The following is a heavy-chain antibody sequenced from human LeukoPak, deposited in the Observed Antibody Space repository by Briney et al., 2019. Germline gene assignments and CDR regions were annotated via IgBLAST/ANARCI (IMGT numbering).Heavy chain of an antibody. CDR3: AREGEGYFDC. CDR1: GFTFSSLW. Sequence: GGSLRLSCAASGFTFSSLWMRWVRQAAGKGLEVVAHKKQDGSGKYYVAYVKGRFTISRDNAKNSLYLQMNSLRAEDTAVYYCAREGEGYFDCWGQGTLVTVSS. V-gene: IGHV3-7*05. J-gene: IGHJ4*02. D-gene: IGHD3-16*01. CDR2: KKQDGSGK.